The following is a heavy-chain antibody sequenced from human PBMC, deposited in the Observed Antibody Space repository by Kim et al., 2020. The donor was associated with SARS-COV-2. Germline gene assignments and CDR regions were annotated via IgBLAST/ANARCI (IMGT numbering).Heavy chain of an antibody. CDR2: IKQDGSEK. Sequence: GGSLRLSCAASGFTFSSYWMSWVRQAPGKGLEWVANIKQDGSEKYYVDSVKGRFTISRDNAKNSLYLQMNSLRAEHTAVYYCARGVRAYTAMVKDYYYGMDVWGQGTTVTVSS. V-gene: IGHV3-7*01. CDR3: ARGVRAYTAMVKDYYYGMDV. D-gene: IGHD5-18*01. J-gene: IGHJ6*02. CDR1: GFTFSSYW.